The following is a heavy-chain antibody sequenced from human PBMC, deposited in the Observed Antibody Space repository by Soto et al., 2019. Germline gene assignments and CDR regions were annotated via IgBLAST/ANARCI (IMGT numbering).Heavy chain of an antibody. Sequence: ASVKVSCKASGYTFTSYDINWVRQATGQGLEWMGWMNPNSGNTGYAQKFQGRVTMTRNTSISTAYMELSSLRSEDTAVYYCARVVDFGVVIIESAGMDVWGQGTTVTV. V-gene: IGHV1-8*01. CDR1: GYTFTSYD. D-gene: IGHD3-3*01. J-gene: IGHJ6*02. CDR3: ARVVDFGVVIIESAGMDV. CDR2: MNPNSGNT.